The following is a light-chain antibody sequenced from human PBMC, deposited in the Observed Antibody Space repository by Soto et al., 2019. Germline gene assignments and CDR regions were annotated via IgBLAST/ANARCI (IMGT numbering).Light chain of an antibody. CDR2: GAS. Sequence: EIVLMHSPATLSCSRGERATLSCRAIQTLRRTYIAWYQQKPGQAPRVLIYGASKRATGIPDRFSGSGSGTDFTLTISRLEPEDFAVYYCQQYGSSPPITFGQGTRLEIK. CDR1: QTLRRTY. J-gene: IGKJ5*01. CDR3: QQYGSSPPIT. V-gene: IGKV3-20*01.